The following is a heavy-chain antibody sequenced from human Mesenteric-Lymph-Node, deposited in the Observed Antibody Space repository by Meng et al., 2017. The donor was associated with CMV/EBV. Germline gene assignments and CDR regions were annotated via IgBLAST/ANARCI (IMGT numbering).Heavy chain of an antibody. CDR1: GFTLTDNW. CDR3: GTAFES. D-gene: IGHD3-3*02. J-gene: IGHJ1*01. V-gene: IGHV3-74*01. CDR2: VDHSGRGT. Sequence: GGSLRLSCSASGFTLTDNWTHWVRQAPGKGLVWVARVDHSGRGTSYADSVKGRFTISRDKGRNTVVLQMNSLRDEDTAVYYFGTAFESWGQVPLVPVSS.